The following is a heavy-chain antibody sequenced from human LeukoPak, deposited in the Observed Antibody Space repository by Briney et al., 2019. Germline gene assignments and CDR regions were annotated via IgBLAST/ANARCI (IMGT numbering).Heavy chain of an antibody. J-gene: IGHJ4*02. CDR2: ISSSSSYI. Sequence: GGSLRLSCAASGFTFSSYSMNWVRQAPGKGLEWVSSISSSSSYIYYADSVKGRFTISRDNAKNSLYLQMNALRAEDTAVYYCARVGSSGSYNEDYWGQGTLVTVSS. V-gene: IGHV3-21*01. D-gene: IGHD1-26*01. CDR1: GFTFSSYS. CDR3: ARVGSSGSYNEDY.